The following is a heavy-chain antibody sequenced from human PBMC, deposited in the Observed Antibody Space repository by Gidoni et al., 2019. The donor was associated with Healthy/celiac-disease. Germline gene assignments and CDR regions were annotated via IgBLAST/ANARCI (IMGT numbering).Heavy chain of an antibody. D-gene: IGHD4-17*01. Sequence: VHLQESCPGLVKPSQTLAPNSPVPGGSISRGRSLPTWIRQPAGKGLEWIGRIYTSGSTNYNPSLKSRVTISVDTSKNQFSLKLSSVTAADTAVYYCARDRTDGDARSHYYYYYGMDVWGQGTTVTASS. V-gene: IGHV4-61*02. CDR1: GGSISRGRSL. CDR2: IYTSGST. J-gene: IGHJ6*02. CDR3: ARDRTDGDARSHYYYYYGMDV.